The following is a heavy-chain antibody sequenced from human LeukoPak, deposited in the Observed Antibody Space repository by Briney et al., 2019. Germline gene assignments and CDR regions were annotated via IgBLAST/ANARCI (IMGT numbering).Heavy chain of an antibody. Sequence: PSETLSLTCTVSGGSISSYHWSWIRQIPGKGLEWIGYIYYSGSTNYNPSLKSRVTISVDTSKNQFSLKLSSVTAADTAVYYCARHRLYYDSSGFRPGPLDYWGQGTLVTVSS. V-gene: IGHV4-59*08. CDR1: GGSISSYH. D-gene: IGHD3-22*01. CDR2: IYYSGST. J-gene: IGHJ4*02. CDR3: ARHRLYYDSSGFRPGPLDY.